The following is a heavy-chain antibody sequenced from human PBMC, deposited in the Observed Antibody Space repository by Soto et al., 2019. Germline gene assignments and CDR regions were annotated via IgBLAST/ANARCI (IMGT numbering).Heavy chain of an antibody. CDR2: ISSSSSTI. V-gene: IGHV3-48*01. CDR1: GFTFSSYS. D-gene: IGHD3-22*01. Sequence: EVQLVESGGGLVQPGGSLRLSCAASGFTFSSYSMNWVRQAPGKGLEWVSYISSSSSTIYYADSVKGRFTISGDNAKNSLYLQMNSLRAEDTAVYYCARSYYYDSSGYYDYWGQGTLVTVSS. J-gene: IGHJ4*02. CDR3: ARSYYYDSSGYYDY.